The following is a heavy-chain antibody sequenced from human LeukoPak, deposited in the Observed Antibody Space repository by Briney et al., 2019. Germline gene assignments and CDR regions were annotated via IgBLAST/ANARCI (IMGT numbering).Heavy chain of an antibody. CDR2: ISHDGSNK. Sequence: GGSLRLSCAASGFTFSSYGMHWVRQAPGKGLEWVALISHDGSNKVYADSVKGRFTFSRDNSKNTQYLQMNSLRPEDTAVYYCAKDHQQQLVHYFDYWGQGTLVTVYS. V-gene: IGHV3-30*18. J-gene: IGHJ4*02. CDR3: AKDHQQQLVHYFDY. CDR1: GFTFSSYG. D-gene: IGHD6-13*01.